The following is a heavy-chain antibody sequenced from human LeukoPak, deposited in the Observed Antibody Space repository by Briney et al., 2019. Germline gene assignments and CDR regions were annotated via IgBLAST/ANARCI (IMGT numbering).Heavy chain of an antibody. CDR3: ARDSGVRGVSPAFDY. CDR1: GFTVSSNS. J-gene: IGHJ4*02. D-gene: IGHD3-10*01. V-gene: IGHV3-53*01. CDR2: IYSGGST. Sequence: TGGSLRLSCAASGFTVSSNSMSWVRQAPGKGLEWVSVIYSGGSTYYADSVKGRFTISRDNSKNTLYLQMNSLRAEDTAVYYCARDSGVRGVSPAFDYWGQGTLVTVSS.